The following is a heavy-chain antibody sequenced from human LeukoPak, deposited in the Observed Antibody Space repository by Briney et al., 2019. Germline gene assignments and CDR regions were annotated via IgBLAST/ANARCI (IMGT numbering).Heavy chain of an antibody. D-gene: IGHD5-12*01. CDR1: GGPFSGYY. CDR2: INHSGST. CDR3: ARSSKEATIDY. V-gene: IGHV4-34*01. J-gene: IGHJ4*02. Sequence: PSETLSLTCAVYGGPFSGYYWSWIRQPPGKGLEWIGEINHSGSTNYNPSLKSRVTISVDTSKNQFSLKLSSVTAADTAVYYCARSSKEATIDYWGQGTLVTVSS.